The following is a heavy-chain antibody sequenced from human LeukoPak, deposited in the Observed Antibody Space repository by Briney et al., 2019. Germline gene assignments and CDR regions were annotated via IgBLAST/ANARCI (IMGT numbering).Heavy chain of an antibody. J-gene: IGHJ5*02. Sequence: GGSLRLSCAASGFTVSSNYTSWVRQAPGKGLEWVSVIYSGGSTYYADSVKGRFTISRDNSKNTLYLQMNSLRAEDTAVYYCARALDFWSGYYVSWGQGTLVTVSS. CDR1: GFTVSSNY. D-gene: IGHD3-3*01. V-gene: IGHV3-53*01. CDR2: IYSGGST. CDR3: ARALDFWSGYYVS.